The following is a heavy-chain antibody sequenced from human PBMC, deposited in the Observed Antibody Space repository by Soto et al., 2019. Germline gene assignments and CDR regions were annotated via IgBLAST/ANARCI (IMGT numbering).Heavy chain of an antibody. J-gene: IGHJ4*01. V-gene: IGHV3-48*01. D-gene: IGHD4-17*01. CDR3: ARDIYGDYEVEH. CDR1: GFSFSDYT. Sequence: EVQLVESGGGLVQPGGSLRLSCAASGFSFSDYTMIWVRQAPGKGLEWVSYVSSSGVSKLYADSVKGRFTISRDNAKNSLYLQMNSLRGEDTAVYYCARDIYGDYEVEHWGQGTLVTVSS. CDR2: VSSSGVSK.